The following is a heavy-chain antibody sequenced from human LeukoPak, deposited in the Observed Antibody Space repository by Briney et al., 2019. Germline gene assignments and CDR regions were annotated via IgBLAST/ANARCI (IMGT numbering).Heavy chain of an antibody. CDR3: ARDPTTVTTIFDS. CDR2: IYPGESIYASENT. CDR1: GVSISAYY. D-gene: IGHD4-17*01. J-gene: IGHJ4*02. V-gene: IGHV4-4*07. Sequence: SETLSLTCSVSGVSISAYYWSWIRQPAGKGLEWIGRIYPGESIYASENTNYKPSLKSRVSMSGDTSKNQVSLKLRSVTAADTAVYYCARDPTTVTTIFDSWGQGTLVTVSS.